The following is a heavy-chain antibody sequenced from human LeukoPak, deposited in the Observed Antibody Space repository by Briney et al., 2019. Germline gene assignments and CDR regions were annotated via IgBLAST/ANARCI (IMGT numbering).Heavy chain of an antibody. V-gene: IGHV3-23*01. CDR3: AKDDGDYEYYYYGMDV. J-gene: IGHJ6*02. D-gene: IGHD4-17*01. Sequence: GGSLRLSCAASGFTFSSYAVSWVRQGPGKGLEWVSAISGSGTNTYYADSVKGRFTISRDNSKNTLYLQMNSLRAEDTALYYCAKDDGDYEYYYYGMDVWGQGTTVTVSS. CDR2: ISGSGTNT. CDR1: GFTFSSYA.